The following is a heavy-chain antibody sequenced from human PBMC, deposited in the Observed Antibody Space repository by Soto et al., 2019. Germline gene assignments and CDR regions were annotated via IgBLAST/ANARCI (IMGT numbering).Heavy chain of an antibody. Sequence: QVQLVQSGAEVKKPGASVKVSCKASGYTFTSYAMHWVRQAPGQRLEWMGWINAGNGNTKYSQKFQGRVTITRDTSASTDYMELSSLRSEDTAVYYCARDLDEGSSQRFYYYYYGMDVWGQGTTVTVSS. V-gene: IGHV1-3*01. CDR3: ARDLDEGSSQRFYYYYYGMDV. D-gene: IGHD6-6*01. CDR1: GYTFTSYA. J-gene: IGHJ6*02. CDR2: INAGNGNT.